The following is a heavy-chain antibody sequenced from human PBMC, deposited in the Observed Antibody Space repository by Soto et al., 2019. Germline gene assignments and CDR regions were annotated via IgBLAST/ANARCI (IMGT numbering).Heavy chain of an antibody. CDR2: ISYDGSNK. J-gene: IGHJ4*02. V-gene: IGHV3-30*18. CDR1: GFTFSSYG. CDR3: AKDRWFGGL. Sequence: QVQLVESGGGVVQPGRSLRLSCAASGFTFSSYGMHWVRQAPGKGLEWVAVISYDGSNKYYADSVKGRFTISRDNSKNTLYLQMNSLRAEDTAVYYCAKDRWFGGLWGQGTLVTVSS. D-gene: IGHD3-10*01.